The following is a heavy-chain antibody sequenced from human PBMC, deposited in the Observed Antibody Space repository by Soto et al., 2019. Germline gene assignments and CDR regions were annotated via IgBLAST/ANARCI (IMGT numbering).Heavy chain of an antibody. D-gene: IGHD3-10*01. CDR2: ISASGGTT. J-gene: IGHJ4*02. V-gene: IGHV3-23*04. Sequence: EVQLVESGGGLVKPGGSLRLSCAASGFTFTRYSMNWVRQAPGKGLEWVSAISASGGTTYSADSVKGRFAVSRDNSNNTLYLQMDSLSAEDTAVYYCAKQRADFGSGSDTFYLDNWGQGSLVTVSS. CDR1: GFTFTRYS. CDR3: AKQRADFGSGSDTFYLDN.